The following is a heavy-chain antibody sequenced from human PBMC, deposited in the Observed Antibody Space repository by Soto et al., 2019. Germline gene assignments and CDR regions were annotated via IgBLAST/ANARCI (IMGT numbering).Heavy chain of an antibody. J-gene: IGHJ4*02. CDR3: GKAGIVVAGYYFDY. V-gene: IGHV3-23*01. D-gene: IGHD1-26*01. CDR1: GFTFSSYA. CDR2: ISGSGGST. Sequence: EVQLLESGGGLVQPGGSLRLSCAASGFTFSSYAMSWVRQAPGKGLEWVSAISGSGGSTYYADSVRGRFTISSNKTKNTLYRQMNSLRSEDTAVYYCGKAGIVVAGYYFDYWGQGTMVTF.